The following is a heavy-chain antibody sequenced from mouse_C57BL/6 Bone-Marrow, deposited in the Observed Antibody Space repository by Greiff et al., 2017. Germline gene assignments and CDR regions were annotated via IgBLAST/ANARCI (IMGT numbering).Heavy chain of an antibody. V-gene: IGHV1-69*01. CDR1: GYTFTSYW. CDR2: IDPSDSYT. Sequence: QVQLKQPGAELVMPGASVKLSCKASGYTFTSYWMHWVKQRPGQGLEWIGEIDPSDSYTNYNQKFKGKSTLTVDKSSSTAYMQLSSLTSEDSAVYYCARGGRVRPPFDYWGQGTTLTVSS. CDR3: ARGGRVRPPFDY. J-gene: IGHJ2*01. D-gene: IGHD2-14*01.